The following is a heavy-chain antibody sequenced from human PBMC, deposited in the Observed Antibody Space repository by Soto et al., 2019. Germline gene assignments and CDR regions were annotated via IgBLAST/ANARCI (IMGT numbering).Heavy chain of an antibody. J-gene: IGHJ4*02. D-gene: IGHD3-22*01. V-gene: IGHV4-39*01. CDR2: IYYRGST. CDR3: ARSYDSSGYYVFDC. Sequence: SETLSLTCTVSGGSISSGSYYWGWIRQPPGKGLEWIGSIYYRGSTYYNPSLKSRVTISVDTSKNQFSLNLSSVTAADTAVYYCARSYDSSGYYVFDCWGQGTLVTVSS. CDR1: GGSISSGSYY.